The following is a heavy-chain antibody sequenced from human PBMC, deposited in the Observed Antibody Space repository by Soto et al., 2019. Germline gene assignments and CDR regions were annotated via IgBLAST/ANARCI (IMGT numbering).Heavy chain of an antibody. Sequence: QVPLVQSGAEVKKPGASVTVSCRSSGDTFTDYYMHWVRQAPGQGLEWMGWINPNSGVTKDAQKFQGGVTMTRDTSIRTDYMQLSRLRSDDTAVYYCARESGGATATLDYYYFYMGVWGTGTTVTVSS. CDR3: ARESGGATATLDYYYFYMGV. V-gene: IGHV1-2*02. J-gene: IGHJ6*03. D-gene: IGHD5-12*01. CDR1: GDTFTDYY. CDR2: INPNSGVT.